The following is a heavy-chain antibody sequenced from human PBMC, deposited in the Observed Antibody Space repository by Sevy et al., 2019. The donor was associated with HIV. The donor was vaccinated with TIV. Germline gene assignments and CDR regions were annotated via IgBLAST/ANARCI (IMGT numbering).Heavy chain of an antibody. Sequence: SETLSLTCAVYGGSFSGYYWSWIRQPPGKGLEWIGEINHSGSTNYNPSLKSRVTLSVDTSKNQFSLKLGPVTAPDTAVHYCARAGGCTNGVCPGGYYYGMDVWGQGTTVTVSS. D-gene: IGHD2-8*01. V-gene: IGHV4-34*01. CDR2: INHSGST. J-gene: IGHJ6*02. CDR3: ARAGGCTNGVCPGGYYYGMDV. CDR1: GGSFSGYY.